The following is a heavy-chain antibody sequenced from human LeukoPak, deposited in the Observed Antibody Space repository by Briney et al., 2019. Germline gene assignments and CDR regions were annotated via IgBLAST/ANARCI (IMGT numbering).Heavy chain of an antibody. D-gene: IGHD3-22*01. CDR3: AKGRSGYYFSEYFQH. CDR2: ISGSGGST. J-gene: IGHJ1*01. V-gene: IGHV3-23*01. Sequence: TGGSLRLSCAASGFTFSSYAMSWVRQAPGKGLEWVSAISGSGGSTYYADSVKGRFTISRDNSKNTLYLQMNSLRAEDTAVYYCAKGRSGYYFSEYFQHWGQGTLVTVSS. CDR1: GFTFSSYA.